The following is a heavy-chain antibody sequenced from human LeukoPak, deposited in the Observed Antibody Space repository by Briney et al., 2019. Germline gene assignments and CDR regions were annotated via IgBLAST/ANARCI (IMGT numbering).Heavy chain of an antibody. J-gene: IGHJ4*02. V-gene: IGHV4-61*02. Sequence: NPSETLSLTCTVSGGSISSGSYYWGWIRQPAGKGLEWIVRIYTSGSTNYNPSLKSRLTISVDTSKNQFSLKLSSVTAADTAVYYCASGTRRGKLDYWGQGTLVTVSS. CDR2: IYTSGST. CDR3: ASGTRRGKLDY. CDR1: GGSISSGSYY. D-gene: IGHD1-14*01.